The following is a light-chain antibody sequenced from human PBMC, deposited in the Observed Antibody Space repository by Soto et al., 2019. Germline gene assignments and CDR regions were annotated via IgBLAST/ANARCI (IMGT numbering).Light chain of an antibody. Sequence: ETVMTQSPATPSVSPGDTATLSCRASQSLGGNLAWYQQKPGQAPRLLIFRASSRATGVPARFSASGSGTEFTLTISGLQSEDFAVYYCQQYSNWPPWTFGPGTKVDIK. V-gene: IGKV3-15*01. J-gene: IGKJ1*01. CDR2: RAS. CDR1: QSLGGN. CDR3: QQYSNWPPWT.